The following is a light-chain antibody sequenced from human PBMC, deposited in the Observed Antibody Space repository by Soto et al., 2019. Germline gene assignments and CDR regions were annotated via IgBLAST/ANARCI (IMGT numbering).Light chain of an antibody. J-gene: IGKJ1*01. CDR2: DAS. CDR1: QSVSSY. CDR3: QQYGTSPET. V-gene: IGKV3-11*01. Sequence: EIVLTQSPATLSLSPGERATLSCRASQSVSSYLAWYQQKPGQAPRLLIYDASNRATGIPARFSGSGSGTDFTLTIGRLEPEDLAVYYCQQYGTSPETFGQGTKVDIK.